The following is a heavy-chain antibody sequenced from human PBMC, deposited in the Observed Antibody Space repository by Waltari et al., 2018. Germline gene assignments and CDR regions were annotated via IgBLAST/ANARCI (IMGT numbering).Heavy chain of an antibody. CDR2: IKQDGSEK. J-gene: IGHJ3*02. CDR1: GLTFSSYW. D-gene: IGHD6-13*01. V-gene: IGHV3-7*01. CDR3: ARGAVSSWYNDAFDI. Sequence: EVQLVESGGGLVQPGGSLRLSCAASGLTFSSYWMSWARKAPGKGLEWVANIKQDGSEKNYVDAGKGRFTISRDNAKNSLYLQMNSLRAEDTAVYYCARGAVSSWYNDAFDIWGQGTMVTVSS.